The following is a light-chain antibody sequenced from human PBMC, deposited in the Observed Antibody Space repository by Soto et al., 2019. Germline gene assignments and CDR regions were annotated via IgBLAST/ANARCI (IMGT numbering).Light chain of an antibody. CDR2: DVS. Sequence: QSALTQPASVSGSPGQSITISCTGTSSDVGGYNYVSWYQQHPGKVPKLMIYDVSNRPSGVSNRFSCSKSGNTASLTISGLQAEDEADYYCSSYTSSSTPVVFGGGTKLTVL. CDR1: SSDVGGYNY. J-gene: IGLJ2*01. V-gene: IGLV2-14*01. CDR3: SSYTSSSTPVV.